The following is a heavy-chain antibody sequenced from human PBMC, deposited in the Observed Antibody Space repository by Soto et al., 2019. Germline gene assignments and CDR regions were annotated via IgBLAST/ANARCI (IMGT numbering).Heavy chain of an antibody. CDR1: GGSFSGYY. D-gene: IGHD6-13*01. CDR2: INHSGST. J-gene: IGHJ4*02. V-gene: IGHV4-34*01. CDR3: ARGLRKYSNSWYY. Sequence: SETLSLTCAVYGGSFSGYYWSWIRQPPGKGLEWIGEINHSGSTNYNPSLKSRVTISVDTSKNQFSLKLSSVTAADTAVYYCARGLRKYSNSWYYWGQGTLVTVSS.